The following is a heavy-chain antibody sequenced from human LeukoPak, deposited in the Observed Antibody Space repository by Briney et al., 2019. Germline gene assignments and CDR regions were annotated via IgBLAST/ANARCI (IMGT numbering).Heavy chain of an antibody. D-gene: IGHD2-8*01. J-gene: IGHJ4*02. CDR3: ARVRQYCTNGVCFYTRFDY. CDR2: IYYTGTT. Sequence: SETLSLTCSVSGDSISSYYWSWIRQPPGKGLEWIGSIYYTGTTNYNPSLKSRVTISVDTSKNQFSLKLSSVTAADTAVYYCARVRQYCTNGVCFYTRFDYWGQGTLVTVSS. CDR1: GDSISSYY. V-gene: IGHV4-59*01.